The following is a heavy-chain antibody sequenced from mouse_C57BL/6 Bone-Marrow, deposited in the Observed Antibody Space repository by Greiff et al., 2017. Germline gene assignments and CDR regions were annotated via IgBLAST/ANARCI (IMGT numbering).Heavy chain of an antibody. CDR3: VEDGYSYAMDY. Sequence: EVKLVESGGGLVQPGGSLKLSCAASGFTFSDYYMYWVRQTPEKRLEWVAYISNGGGSTYYPDTVKGRFTISRDNAKNTLYLQMSRLKSEDTAMYYCVEDGYSYAMDYWGQGTSVTVSS. V-gene: IGHV5-12*01. D-gene: IGHD2-3*01. CDR2: ISNGGGST. J-gene: IGHJ4*01. CDR1: GFTFSDYY.